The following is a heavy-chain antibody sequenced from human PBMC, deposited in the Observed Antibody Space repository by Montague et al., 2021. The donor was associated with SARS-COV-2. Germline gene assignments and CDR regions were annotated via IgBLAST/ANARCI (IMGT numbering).Heavy chain of an antibody. J-gene: IGHJ3*02. Sequence: SETLSLTRTVSGGSINNYYWSWIRQHPEKGPEWIAFIHYTGSANYNPSLKSRATISVDPYKNQCSLKLTSVTAADAALYYCARHLAVGTSGFDIWGQGTMVTVSS. CDR2: IHYTGSA. V-gene: IGHV4-59*08. CDR1: GGSINNYY. D-gene: IGHD6-19*01. CDR3: ARHLAVGTSGFDI.